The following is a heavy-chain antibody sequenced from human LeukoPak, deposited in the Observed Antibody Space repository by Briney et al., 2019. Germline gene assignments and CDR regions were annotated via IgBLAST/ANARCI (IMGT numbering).Heavy chain of an antibody. V-gene: IGHV3-74*01. CDR2: INTDGRST. Sequence: PGGSLRLSCAASGFSFSSNWMHWVRQAPGKGLVWVSGINTDGRSTTFADSVKGRFSISRDNAQNMLYLQMNSLRAEDTAVYYCAGERNAFDMWGQGTMVTVSS. CDR1: GFSFSSNW. CDR3: AGERNAFDM. J-gene: IGHJ3*02.